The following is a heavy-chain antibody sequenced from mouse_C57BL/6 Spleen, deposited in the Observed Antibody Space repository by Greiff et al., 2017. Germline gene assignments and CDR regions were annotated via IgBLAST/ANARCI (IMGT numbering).Heavy chain of an antibody. CDR1: GYTFTSYW. D-gene: IGHD1-1*01. CDR3: ARADYGSSYCIAY. V-gene: IGHV1-53*01. CDR2: INPSNGGT. J-gene: IGHJ3*01. Sequence: QVQLQQPGTELVKPGASVKLSCKASGYTFTSYWMHWVKQRPGQGLEWIGNINPSNGGTNYNEKFKSKATLTVDKSSSTAYMQLSSLTSEDSAVYYVARADYGSSYCIAYWGQGTLVTVSS.